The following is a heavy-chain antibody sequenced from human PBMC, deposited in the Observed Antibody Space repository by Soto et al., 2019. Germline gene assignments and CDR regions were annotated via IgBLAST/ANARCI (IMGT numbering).Heavy chain of an antibody. CDR1: GYTFTAYY. CDR3: AREATTGYLDN. J-gene: IGHJ4*02. V-gene: IGHV1-2*02. D-gene: IGHD4-17*01. Sequence: ASVKVSCKPSGYTFTAYYMYWVRQAPGQGLEWMGWIHPTSGGTNYAQKFQDRVTMTRDTSISTAYMELTRLTSDDTAIYYCAREATTGYLDNWGQGTLVTVSS. CDR2: IHPTSGGT.